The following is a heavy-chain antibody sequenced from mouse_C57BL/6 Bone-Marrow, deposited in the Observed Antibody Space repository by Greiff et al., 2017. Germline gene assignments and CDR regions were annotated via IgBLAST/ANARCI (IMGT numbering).Heavy chain of an antibody. V-gene: IGHV5-15*01. D-gene: IGHD4-1*01. CDR3: ARVWGGWYFEV. CDR2: ISNLAYSI. Sequence: EVMLVESGGGLVQPGGSLKLSCAASGFTFSDYGMAWVRQAPRKGPEWVAFISNLAYSIYYADTVTGRFTISRENAKNTRYLEMSSLRSEDTAMYYCARVWGGWYFEVWGTGTTVTVSS. CDR1: GFTFSDYG. J-gene: IGHJ1*03.